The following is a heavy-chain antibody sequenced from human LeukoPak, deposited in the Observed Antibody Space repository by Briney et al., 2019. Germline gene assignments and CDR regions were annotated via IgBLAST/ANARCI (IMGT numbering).Heavy chain of an antibody. V-gene: IGHV3-48*03. Sequence: PGGSLRLSCAASGFTSSSYEMNWVRQAPGKGLEWVSYISSSGSTIYYADSVKGRFTISRDNARNSLYLQMNSLRAEDMAVYYCARGLPYYYDSSGYYYDYWGQGTLVTVSS. J-gene: IGHJ4*02. D-gene: IGHD3-22*01. CDR3: ARGLPYYYDSSGYYYDY. CDR2: ISSSGSTI. CDR1: GFTSSSYE.